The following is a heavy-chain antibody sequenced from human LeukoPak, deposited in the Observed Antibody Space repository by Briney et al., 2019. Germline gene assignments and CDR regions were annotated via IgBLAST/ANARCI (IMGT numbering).Heavy chain of an antibody. CDR1: GFTFSSYA. J-gene: IGHJ4*02. D-gene: IGHD3-10*01. V-gene: IGHV3-23*01. CDR3: AKPLGTMVRGVIIFRRPTPYYFDY. Sequence: GGSLRLSCAASGFTFSSYAMSWVRQAPGKGLEWVSAISGSGGSTYYADSVRGRFTISRDNSKNTLYLQMNSLRAEDTAVYYCAKPLGTMVRGVIIFRRPTPYYFDYWGQGTLVTVSS. CDR2: ISGSGGST.